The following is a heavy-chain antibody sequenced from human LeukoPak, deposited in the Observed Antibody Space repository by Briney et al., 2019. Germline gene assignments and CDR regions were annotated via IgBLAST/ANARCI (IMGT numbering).Heavy chain of an antibody. CDR3: ARGTLDYDFWSGHPAWFDP. V-gene: IGHV4-59*01. D-gene: IGHD3-3*01. CDR2: IYYSGCT. Sequence: SETLSLTCTVSGGSISSYYWSWIRQPPGKGLEWIGYIYYSGCTNYNPSLKSRVTISVDTSKNQFSLKLSSVTAADTAVYYCARGTLDYDFWSGHPAWFDPWGQGTLVTVSS. CDR1: GGSISSYY. J-gene: IGHJ5*02.